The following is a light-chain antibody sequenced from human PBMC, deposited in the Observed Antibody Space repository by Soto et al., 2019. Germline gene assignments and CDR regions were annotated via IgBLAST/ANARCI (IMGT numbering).Light chain of an antibody. V-gene: IGLV2-23*01. CDR2: EGT. CDR1: SRDVGSYNL. CDR3: CSYAGSSTYV. J-gene: IGLJ1*01. Sequence: QSALTQPASVSGSPGQSIAISCTGTSRDVGSYNLVSWYQQHPGKAPKVMIYEGTKRPSGVSDRFSGSKSGNTASLTISRLQADDEADYYCCSYAGSSTYVFGTGTKLTVL.